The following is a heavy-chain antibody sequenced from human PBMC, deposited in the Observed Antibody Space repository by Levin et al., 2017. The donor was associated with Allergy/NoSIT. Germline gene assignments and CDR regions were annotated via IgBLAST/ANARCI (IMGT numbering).Heavy chain of an antibody. J-gene: IGHJ6*02. D-gene: IGHD5-12*01. Sequence: SQTLSLTCAISGDRVSSNSAAWNWIRQSPSRGLEWLGRTYYRSKWYNDYAVSVKSRITINPDTSKNQFSLQLNSVTPEDTAVYYCARALYSGYDYYYYGMDGWGQGTTVTVSS. CDR2: TYYRSKWYN. CDR3: ARALYSGYDYYYYGMDG. V-gene: IGHV6-1*01. CDR1: GDRVSSNSAA.